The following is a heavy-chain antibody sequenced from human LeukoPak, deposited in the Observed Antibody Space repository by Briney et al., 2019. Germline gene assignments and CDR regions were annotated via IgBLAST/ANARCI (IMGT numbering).Heavy chain of an antibody. V-gene: IGHV3-30*02. Sequence: PGGSLRLSCVGSGFVFNSYGMHWVRQPPGKGLEWVAFIRYDGTNTFYADSVKGRFTISRDDSKSTLYLETNSLRGDDAALYYCAKQAYGETAYFDPWGQGTLVTVSS. J-gene: IGHJ4*02. CDR1: GFVFNSYG. CDR3: AKQAYGETAYFDP. CDR2: IRYDGTNT. D-gene: IGHD4-17*01.